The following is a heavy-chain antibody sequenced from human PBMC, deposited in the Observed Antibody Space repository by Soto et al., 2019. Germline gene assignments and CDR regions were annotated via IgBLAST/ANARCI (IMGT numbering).Heavy chain of an antibody. Sequence: PGGSLRLSCAASGFTFSSYGMHWVRQAPGKGLEWVAVIWYDGSNKYYADSVKGRFTISRDNSKNTLYLQMNSLRAEDTAVYYCARDGTAVRYYYYCMDVWGQGTTVTVSS. CDR2: IWYDGSNK. J-gene: IGHJ6*02. CDR1: GFTFSSYG. V-gene: IGHV3-33*01. CDR3: ARDGTAVRYYYYCMDV.